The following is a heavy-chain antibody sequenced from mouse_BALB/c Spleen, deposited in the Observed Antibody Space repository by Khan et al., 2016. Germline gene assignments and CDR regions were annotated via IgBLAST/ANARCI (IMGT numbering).Heavy chain of an antibody. V-gene: IGHV3-2*02. CDR3: ATANNCGNSPALFAY. Sequence: VQPKESGPGLVKPSQSLSLTCTVTGYSITSDHAWNWIRQFPGNKLEWMGYISYSGSTSYNPSLKSQIPITRDTSKNQFFLQLNAETTENSATYYSATANNCGNSPALFAYWGQGTLVTVSA. CDR2: ISYSGST. CDR1: GYSITSDHA. J-gene: IGHJ3*01. D-gene: IGHD6-1*01.